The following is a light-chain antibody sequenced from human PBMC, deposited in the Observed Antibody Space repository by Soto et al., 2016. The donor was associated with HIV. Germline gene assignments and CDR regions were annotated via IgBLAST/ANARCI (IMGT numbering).Light chain of an antibody. CDR2: ENN. CDR3: QVWDIKDYI. V-gene: IGLV3-1*01. Sequence: SYELTQPLSVSVSPGQTASITCSGANLWDKYVYWYQQKPGQSPLLVIQENNRRPSGVPERFSGSNSLGHSHSRPSTRGRRLWMEGDYYCQVWDIKDYIFGPGTKVTVL. CDR1: NLWDKY. J-gene: IGLJ1*01.